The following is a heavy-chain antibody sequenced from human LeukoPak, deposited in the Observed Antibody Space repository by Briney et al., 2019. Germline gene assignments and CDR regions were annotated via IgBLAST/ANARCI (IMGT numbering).Heavy chain of an antibody. V-gene: IGHV6-1*01. Sequence: SQTLSLTCAISGDSVSSNSGAWNWIRQSPSGGLEWLGRTYYRSKWYNDYAVSVEGRITINPDTSKNQFSLQLNSVTPEDTAVYYCARVGYYDILTGYLPLDYWAREPWSPSPQ. J-gene: IGHJ4*02. CDR1: GDSVSSNSGA. D-gene: IGHD3-9*01. CDR2: TYYRSKWYN. CDR3: ARVGYYDILTGYLPLDY.